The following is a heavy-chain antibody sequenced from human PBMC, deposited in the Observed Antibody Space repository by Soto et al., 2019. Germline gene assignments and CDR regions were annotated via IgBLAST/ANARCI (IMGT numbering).Heavy chain of an antibody. CDR1: GFTFSRYG. CDR3: AGASGDYGMDV. D-gene: IGHD6-25*01. V-gene: IGHV3-33*01. J-gene: IGHJ6*02. Sequence: GGSLRLSCAASGFTFSRYGMHWLRQAPGKGLEWVAVIYYDGSNKYYADSVKGRFTISRDNSKNTLYLQMNSLRAEDTALYYCAGASGDYGMDVWGQGTTVTVS. CDR2: IYYDGSNK.